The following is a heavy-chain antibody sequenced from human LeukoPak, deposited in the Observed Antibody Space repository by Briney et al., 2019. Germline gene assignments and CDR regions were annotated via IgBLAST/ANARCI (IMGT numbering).Heavy chain of an antibody. J-gene: IGHJ4*02. CDR3: ARAPGRDYDSSGYPLGYFDY. CDR2: INPNSGGT. Sequence: AASVKVSCKASGYTFTGYYMHWVRQAPGQGLEWMGRINPNSGGTNYAQKFQGRVTMTRDTSISTAYMELSRLRSDDTAVYYCARAPGRDYDSSGYPLGYFDYWGQGTLVTVSS. CDR1: GYTFTGYY. D-gene: IGHD3-22*01. V-gene: IGHV1-2*06.